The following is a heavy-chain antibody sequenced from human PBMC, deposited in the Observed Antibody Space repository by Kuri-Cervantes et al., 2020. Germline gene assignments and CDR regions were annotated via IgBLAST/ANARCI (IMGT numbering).Heavy chain of an antibody. CDR2: MNPNSGNT. CDR3: ACNIAVAGTLDY. D-gene: IGHD6-19*01. Sequence: ASVKVSCKASGYTFTDFYLHWVRQAPGQGLEWMGWMNPNSGNTGYAQKFQGRVTMTRNTSISTAYMELSSLRSEDTAVYYCACNIAVAGTLDYWGQGTLVTVSS. J-gene: IGHJ4*02. V-gene: IGHV1-8*02. CDR1: GYTFTDFY.